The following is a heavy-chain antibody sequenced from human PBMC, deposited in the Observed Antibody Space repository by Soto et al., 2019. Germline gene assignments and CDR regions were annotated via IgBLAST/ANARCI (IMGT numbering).Heavy chain of an antibody. CDR1: GFTFSSYG. Sequence: HPGGSLRLSCAASGFTFSSYGMHWVRQAPGKGLEWVAVIWYDGSNKYYADSVKGRFTISRDNSKNTLYLQMNSLRAEDTAVYYCARESALGSSSSDFDYWGQGTLVTVSS. D-gene: IGHD6-6*01. CDR3: ARESALGSSSSDFDY. V-gene: IGHV3-33*01. J-gene: IGHJ4*02. CDR2: IWYDGSNK.